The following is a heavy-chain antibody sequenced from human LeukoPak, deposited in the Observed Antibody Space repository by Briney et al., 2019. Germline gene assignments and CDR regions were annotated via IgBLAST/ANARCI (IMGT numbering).Heavy chain of an antibody. J-gene: IGHJ4*02. Sequence: GGSLRLSCAASGFTFSNAWMSWVRQAPGKGLEWVANIKQDGSEKYYVDSVKGRFTISRDNAKNSLYLQMNSLRAEDTAVYYCAGAPSYGDYAYWGQGTLVTVSS. CDR2: IKQDGSEK. D-gene: IGHD4-17*01. CDR3: AGAPSYGDYAY. CDR1: GFTFSNAW. V-gene: IGHV3-7*01.